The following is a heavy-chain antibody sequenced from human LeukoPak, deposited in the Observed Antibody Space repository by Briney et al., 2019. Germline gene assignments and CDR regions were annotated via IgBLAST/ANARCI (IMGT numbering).Heavy chain of an antibody. CDR3: ARTVAYYYGSGSYYDY. J-gene: IGHJ4*02. CDR2: ISGSGGST. V-gene: IGHV3-23*01. D-gene: IGHD3-10*01. CDR1: GFTFSSYG. Sequence: PGGSLRLSCAASGFTFSSYGMSWVRQAPGKGLEWVSAISGSGGSTYYADSVKGRFTISRDNSKNTLYLQMNSLRAEDTAVYYCARTVAYYYGSGSYYDYWGQGTLVTVSS.